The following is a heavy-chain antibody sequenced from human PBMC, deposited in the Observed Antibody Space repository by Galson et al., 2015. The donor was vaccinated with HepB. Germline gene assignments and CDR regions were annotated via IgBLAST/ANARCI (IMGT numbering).Heavy chain of an antibody. J-gene: IGHJ3*02. CDR3: ARDQAHGHEVQVHAFDI. CDR1: GYTFTHYY. D-gene: IGHD3/OR15-3a*01. Sequence: SVKVSCKAFGYTFTHYYLHWMRQAPGQGLEWLGKITPSAGNTNYAQKFQGRITFTRDTSTSTVYMQLSDLSSDDTAVYFCARDQAHGHEVQVHAFDIWGQGTIVTVSS. V-gene: IGHV1-46*01. CDR2: ITPSAGNT.